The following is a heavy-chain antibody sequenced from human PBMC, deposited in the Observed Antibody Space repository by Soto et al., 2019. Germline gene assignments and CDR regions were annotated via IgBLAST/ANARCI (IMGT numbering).Heavy chain of an antibody. D-gene: IGHD3-10*01. Sequence: EVQLVESGGGLVQPGGSLRLSCAASGFTFSAYWMHWVRQAPGKGLVWVSRIHSNGNTTTYADSVKGRFTISRDNAKNTXXLQRTRLRAEDTAVYYCARSVRSGTYPYYYFAMDVWGQGTTVTVSS. V-gene: IGHV3-74*01. CDR1: GFTFSAYW. CDR2: IHSNGNTT. J-gene: IGHJ6*02. CDR3: ARSVRSGTYPYYYFAMDV.